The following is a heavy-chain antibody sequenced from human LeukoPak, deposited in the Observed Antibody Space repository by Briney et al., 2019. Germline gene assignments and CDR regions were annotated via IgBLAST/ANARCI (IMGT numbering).Heavy chain of an antibody. CDR2: IWNDGSQK. J-gene: IGHJ4*02. CDR3: ARDKGPYYFDQ. V-gene: IGHV3-33*01. Sequence: GGSLSLSCAASGXTFSSYGMHWVRQAPGKGLEWVAVIWNDGSQKYYADSVKGRFTISRDNSKNTLYLQMNSLRVEDTAVYYCARDKGPYYFDQWGQGTLLTVSS. CDR1: GXTFSSYG.